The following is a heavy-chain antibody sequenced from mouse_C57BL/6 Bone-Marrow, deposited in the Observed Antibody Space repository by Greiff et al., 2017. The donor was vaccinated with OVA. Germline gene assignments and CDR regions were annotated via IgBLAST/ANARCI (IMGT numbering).Heavy chain of an antibody. V-gene: IGHV2-9-1*01. CDR3: ARTLYYSNVRHYYAMDY. CDR1: GFSLTSYA. D-gene: IGHD2-5*01. CDR2: IWTGGVT. Sequence: QVQLKESGPGLVAPSQSLSITCTVSGFSLTSYAISWVRQPPGKGLEWLGVIWTGGVTNYNSALKSRLSISKDNSKSQVFLKMNSLQTDDTARYYCARTLYYSNVRHYYAMDYWGQGTSVTVSS. J-gene: IGHJ4*01.